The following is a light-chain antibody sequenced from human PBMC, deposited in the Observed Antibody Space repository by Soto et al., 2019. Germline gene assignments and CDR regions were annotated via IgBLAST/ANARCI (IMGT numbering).Light chain of an antibody. CDR3: AAWDDSLSAWV. Sequence: QSVLTQPPSASGTPGQRVTISCSGSSSNIGTNNVHWFQQFPGTAPNLLIYRNNRRPSGVPDRFSGSKSGTSASLAISGIRSEDEADYYCAAWDDSLSAWVFGGGTKLTVL. CDR1: SSNIGTNN. CDR2: RNN. J-gene: IGLJ3*02. V-gene: IGLV1-47*01.